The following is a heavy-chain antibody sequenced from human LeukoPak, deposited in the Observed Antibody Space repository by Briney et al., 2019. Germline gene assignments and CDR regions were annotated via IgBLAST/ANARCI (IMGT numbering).Heavy chain of an antibody. Sequence: ASVKVSCKASGYTFTGYYMHWERQAPGQGLEWMGWINPNSGGTNYAQKFQGRVTMTRDTSISTAYMELSRLRSDDTAVYYCARDIGSTSRLGDWFDPWGQGTLVTVSS. D-gene: IGHD2-2*01. CDR1: GYTFTGYY. CDR2: INPNSGGT. J-gene: IGHJ5*02. V-gene: IGHV1-2*02. CDR3: ARDIGSTSRLGDWFDP.